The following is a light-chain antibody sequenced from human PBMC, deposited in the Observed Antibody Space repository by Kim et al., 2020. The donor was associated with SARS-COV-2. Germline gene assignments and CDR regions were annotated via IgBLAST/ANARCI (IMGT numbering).Light chain of an antibody. Sequence: ASVGDRVISTCQASHDMNNVLNWDQQKPGRAPKPLIYDASNLAAVVPSRVSGSGSVTEFTFTISSLQPEDIAVYYCQQYVDLPITFGQGTRLEIK. CDR2: DAS. V-gene: IGKV1-33*01. CDR3: QQYVDLPIT. CDR1: HDMNNV. J-gene: IGKJ5*01.